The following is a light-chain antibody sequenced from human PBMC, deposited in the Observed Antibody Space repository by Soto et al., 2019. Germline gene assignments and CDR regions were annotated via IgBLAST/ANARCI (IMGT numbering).Light chain of an antibody. CDR2: QVS. Sequence: DVVLTQSPLTLSVTLGQPASISCRSSRSLLYSDGDTYLNWFHQRPGHSPRRLIYQVSTRASGVPERFRGSGSGTSFTLTISSVEAADLGLFYCMQGTHCPQLNFGGGTKVEIK. CDR3: MQGTHCPQLN. CDR1: RSLLYSDGDTY. V-gene: IGKV2-30*01. J-gene: IGKJ4*01.